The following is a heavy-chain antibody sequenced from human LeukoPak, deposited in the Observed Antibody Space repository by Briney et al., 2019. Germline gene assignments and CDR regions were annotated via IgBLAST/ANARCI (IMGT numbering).Heavy chain of an antibody. D-gene: IGHD3-10*01. V-gene: IGHV4-39*01. Sequence: PSETLSLTCTVSGGSISSSSYYWGWIRQPPGKGLEWIGSIYYSGSTYYNSSLKSRVTISVDTSKNQFSLKLSSVTAADTAVYYCARHYYGSGSYYNVGWFDPWGQGTLVTVSS. CDR1: GGSISSSSYY. CDR3: ARHYYGSGSYYNVGWFDP. J-gene: IGHJ5*02. CDR2: IYYSGST.